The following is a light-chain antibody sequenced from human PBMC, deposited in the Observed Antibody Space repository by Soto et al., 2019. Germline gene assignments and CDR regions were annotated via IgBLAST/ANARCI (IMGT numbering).Light chain of an antibody. Sequence: QAVVTQPPSVSGAPGQRVTISCTGSSSNIGAGYDVHWYQQLPATAPKLLIYRNSNRPSGVPDRFSGSKSGTSASLAITGLQAEDEADYYCQSYDSSLSGYVFGTGTKVTVL. J-gene: IGLJ1*01. CDR2: RNS. CDR1: SSNIGAGYD. CDR3: QSYDSSLSGYV. V-gene: IGLV1-40*01.